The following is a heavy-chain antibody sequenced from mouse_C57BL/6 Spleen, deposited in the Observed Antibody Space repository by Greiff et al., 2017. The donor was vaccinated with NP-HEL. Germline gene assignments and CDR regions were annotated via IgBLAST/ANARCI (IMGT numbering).Heavy chain of an antibody. V-gene: IGHV1-9*01. CDR2: LLPGSGST. CDR1: GYTFTGYW. CDR3: ARGGYPYYYAMDY. J-gene: IGHJ4*01. D-gene: IGHD2-2*01. Sequence: QVQLQQSGAELMKPGASVKLSCKATGYTFTGYWIEWVKQRPGPGLAWIGELLPGSGSTNYNEKFKGKATFTADTSSNTAYMQLSSLTTEDSAIYYCARGGYPYYYAMDYWGQGTSVTVSS.